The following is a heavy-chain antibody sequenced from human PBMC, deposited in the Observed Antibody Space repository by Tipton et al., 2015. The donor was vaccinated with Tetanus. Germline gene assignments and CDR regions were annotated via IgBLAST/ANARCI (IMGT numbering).Heavy chain of an antibody. J-gene: IGHJ4*02. D-gene: IGHD2/OR15-2a*01. CDR2: IKEDGSEM. Sequence: LSLTCTVSGSSITSTTHYWGWIRQAPGKGLEWVANIKEDGSEMYYADSVKGRFTISRDNARNSLSVHMNSLTAEDTAVYYCARRRVYCSTACYSREDYWGQGTLVTVSS. V-gene: IGHV3-7*01. CDR1: GSSITSTTHY. CDR3: ARRRVYCSTACYSREDY.